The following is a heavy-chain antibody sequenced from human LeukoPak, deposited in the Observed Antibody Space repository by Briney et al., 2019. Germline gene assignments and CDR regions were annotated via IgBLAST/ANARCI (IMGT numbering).Heavy chain of an antibody. CDR2: IKQDGSEK. V-gene: IGHV3-7*04. Sequence: TGGSLRLSCAASGFTFNNYWMSWVRQAPGTGLEWVANIKQDGSEKYYVDSVKGRITISRDNAKNSLYLQMDSLRAEDTAVYYCARGGGNFDYWGQGSLVTVSS. CDR3: ARGGGNFDY. D-gene: IGHD4-23*01. J-gene: IGHJ4*02. CDR1: GFTFNNYW.